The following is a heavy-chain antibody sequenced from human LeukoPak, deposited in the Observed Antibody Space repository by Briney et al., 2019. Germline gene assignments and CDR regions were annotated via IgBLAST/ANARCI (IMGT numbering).Heavy chain of an antibody. J-gene: IGHJ4*02. CDR1: GGSISSSSYY. D-gene: IGHD3-9*01. CDR3: ARGDFTIPKTYYFGY. CDR2: IYYRGDT. Sequence: SETLSLTCTVSGGSISSSSYYWSWLPQPPGKELEWIVSIYYRGDTYHNPSLKTRVSIYVDTSKNHFSLNLTSVTAADTAVYYCARGDFTIPKTYYFGYWGQGTLVTVSS. V-gene: IGHV4-39*02.